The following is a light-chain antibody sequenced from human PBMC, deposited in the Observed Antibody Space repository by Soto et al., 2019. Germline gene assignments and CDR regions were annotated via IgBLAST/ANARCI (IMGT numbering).Light chain of an antibody. CDR3: GTWDSSLRGV. V-gene: IGLV1-51*01. CDR1: SSNIGNNY. J-gene: IGLJ1*01. Sequence: QSVLTQPPSVSAAPGQKGTISFSGSSSNIGNNYVSWYQQLPGTAPKLLIYDDNKRPSGIPDRFSGSKSGTSATLGITGLQTGDEADYYCGTWDSSLRGVFGTGTKVTVL. CDR2: DDN.